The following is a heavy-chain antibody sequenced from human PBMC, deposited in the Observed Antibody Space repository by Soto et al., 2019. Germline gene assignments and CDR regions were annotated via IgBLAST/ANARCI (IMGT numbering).Heavy chain of an antibody. V-gene: IGHV3-66*01. CDR1: GFIVSINY. CDR2: IYSGGTT. J-gene: IGHJ6*02. Sequence: GGSLRLSCAASGFIVSINYMSWVRQATGKGLEWVSAIYSGGTTYYADSVMGRFTISRDNSKNTLYLQMNSLRVEDTAVYYCAGLKSSIWLGNYYNGMDVWGQGTTVTVSS. D-gene: IGHD6-13*01. CDR3: AGLKSSIWLGNYYNGMDV.